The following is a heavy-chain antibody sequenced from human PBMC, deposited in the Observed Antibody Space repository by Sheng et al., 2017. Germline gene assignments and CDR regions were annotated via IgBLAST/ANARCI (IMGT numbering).Heavy chain of an antibody. Sequence: QVQLQQWGAGLLKPSETLSLTCAVYGGSFSGYYWSWIRQPAGKGLEWIGEINHSGSTNYNPSLKSRVTISVDTSKNQFSLKLSSVTAADTAVYYCASLYYDSSGYYPIGYWGQGTLVTVSS. D-gene: IGHD3-22*01. CDR2: INHSGST. V-gene: IGHV4-34*01. CDR1: GGSFSGYY. CDR3: ASLYYDSSGYYPIGY. J-gene: IGHJ4*02.